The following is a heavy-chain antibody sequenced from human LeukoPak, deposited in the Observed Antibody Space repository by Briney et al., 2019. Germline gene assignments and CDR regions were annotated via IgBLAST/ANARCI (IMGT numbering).Heavy chain of an antibody. CDR1: GYTFTGYY. V-gene: IGHV1-2*02. J-gene: IGHJ5*02. Sequence: ASVTVSCKASGYTFTGYYMHWVRQAPGQGLEWMGWINPNSGGTNYAQKFQGRVTMTRDTSISTAYMELSRLRSDDTAVYYCAREVQVLLWFGESPGWFDPWGQGTLVTVSS. CDR2: INPNSGGT. CDR3: AREVQVLLWFGESPGWFDP. D-gene: IGHD3-10*01.